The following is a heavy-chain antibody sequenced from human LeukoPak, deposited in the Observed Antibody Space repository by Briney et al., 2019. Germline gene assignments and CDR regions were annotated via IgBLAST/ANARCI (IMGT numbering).Heavy chain of an antibody. CDR1: GGSTSDYY. CDR3: ARGGTLFTYFDA. J-gene: IGHJ4*02. Sequence: SQTLSLTRSVSGGSTSDYYWNWILQPAGQGLEWLGRIYYTGNTAYKPSLESRLTMSLDTAKNQFSLKVTSVTAADTAVYYRARGGTLFTYFDAWGQGTLVTVSS. CDR2: IYYTGNT. V-gene: IGHV4-4*07. D-gene: IGHD3-10*02.